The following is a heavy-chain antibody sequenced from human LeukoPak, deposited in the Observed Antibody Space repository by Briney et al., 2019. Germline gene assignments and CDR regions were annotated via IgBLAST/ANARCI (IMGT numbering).Heavy chain of an antibody. V-gene: IGHV3-21*01. CDR3: ARDLGRAAVANFDY. CDR1: GFTFSSYS. CDR2: ISSSSSYI. J-gene: IGHJ4*02. D-gene: IGHD6-19*01. Sequence: GRSLRLSCAASGFTFSSYSMNWVRQAPGKGLEWVSSISSSSSYIYYADSVKGRFTISRDNAKNSLYLQMNSLRAEDTAVYYCARDLGRAAVANFDYWGQGTLVTVSS.